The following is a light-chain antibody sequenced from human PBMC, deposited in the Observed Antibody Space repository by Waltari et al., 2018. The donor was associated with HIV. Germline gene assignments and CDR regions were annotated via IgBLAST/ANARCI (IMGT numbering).Light chain of an antibody. CDR1: KSNLGNNY. J-gene: IGLJ1*01. V-gene: IGLV1-51*01. CDR3: GTWDSSLNLYV. CDR2: DNE. Sequence: QSVLTQPPSVSAAPGQKVSFSCAGGKSNLGNNYVSWYQQLPGRAPRLLIYDNEKRPSGIPDRFSASKAGMSATLDITGLQIVDEADYYCGTWDSSLNLYVFGPGTTVAVL.